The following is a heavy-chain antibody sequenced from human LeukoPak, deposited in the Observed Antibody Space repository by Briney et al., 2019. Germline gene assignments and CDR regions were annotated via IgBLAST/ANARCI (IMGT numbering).Heavy chain of an antibody. Sequence: GGSLRLSCAASGFTFNNYGIHYVRQAPGKGLEWVAVISDDGRHKNYADSVKGRFTISRDNSNNTLCLQMNSLRVEDTGVYYCAKDRETTASGTFDYWGQGTLVTVSS. J-gene: IGHJ4*02. CDR3: AKDRETTASGTFDY. CDR2: ISDDGRHK. D-gene: IGHD6-13*01. CDR1: GFTFNNYG. V-gene: IGHV3-30*18.